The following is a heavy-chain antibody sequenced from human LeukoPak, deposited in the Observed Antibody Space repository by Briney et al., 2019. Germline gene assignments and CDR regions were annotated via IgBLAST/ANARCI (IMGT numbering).Heavy chain of an antibody. CDR1: GYSISSGYY. V-gene: IGHV4-38-2*02. CDR2: VYHSGST. D-gene: IGHD5-18*01. Sequence: SETLSLTCTVSGYSISSGYYWGWIRQPPGKGLEWIGSVYHSGSTYYNPSLKSRVTISVDTSKNQFSLKLSSVTAADTAVYYCARGHLGYGYQEDHFDYWGQGTLVTVSS. CDR3: ARGHLGYGYQEDHFDY. J-gene: IGHJ4*02.